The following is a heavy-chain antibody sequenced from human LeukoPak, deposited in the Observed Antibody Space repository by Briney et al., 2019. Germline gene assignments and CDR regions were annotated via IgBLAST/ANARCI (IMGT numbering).Heavy chain of an antibody. J-gene: IGHJ5*02. D-gene: IGHD3-22*01. Sequence: SETLSLTCTVSGGSIRSSNYYWGWIRQPPGKGLEWIGSIYYSGCTNYNPSLKSRVTISVDTSKNQFSLKLRSVTAADTAVYYCARVGNYDSSGYYPWGQGTLVTVSS. V-gene: IGHV4-39*07. CDR1: GGSIRSSNYY. CDR3: ARVGNYDSSGYYP. CDR2: IYYSGCT.